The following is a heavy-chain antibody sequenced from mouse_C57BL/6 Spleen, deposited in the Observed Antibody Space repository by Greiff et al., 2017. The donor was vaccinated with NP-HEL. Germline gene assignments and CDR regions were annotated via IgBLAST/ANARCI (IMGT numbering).Heavy chain of an antibody. J-gene: IGHJ2*01. CDR1: GYTFTSYW. CDR2: IHPNSGST. CDR3: ATLKYYFDY. V-gene: IGHV1-64*01. Sequence: QVQLKQPGAELVKPGASVTLSCKASGYTFTSYWMHWVKQRLGQGLEWIGMIHPNSGSTNYNEKFKSKATLTVDKSSSTAYMQLSSLTSEDSAVYYCATLKYYFDYWGQGTTLTVSS.